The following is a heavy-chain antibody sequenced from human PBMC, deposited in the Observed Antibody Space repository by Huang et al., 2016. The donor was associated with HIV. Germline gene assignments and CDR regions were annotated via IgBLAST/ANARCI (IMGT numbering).Heavy chain of an antibody. CDR2: IYPDDPDT. D-gene: IGHD5-18*01. Sequence: EEQLVQSGAEVKKPGESLKISCEGSGYSFAKYWIGWVRQMPGKGLEWMGIIYPDDPDTRYSPSFQGQVSISADKSISTADLQGSSLKASDTAMYYCARLDTARNYYYYGLDVWGQGTSVIVSS. CDR1: GYSFAKYW. CDR3: ARLDTARNYYYYGLDV. J-gene: IGHJ6*02. V-gene: IGHV5-51*01.